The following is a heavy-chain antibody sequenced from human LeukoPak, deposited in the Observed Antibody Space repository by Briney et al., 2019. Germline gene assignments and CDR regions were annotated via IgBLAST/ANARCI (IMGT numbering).Heavy chain of an antibody. CDR2: IYHSGST. CDR1: GGSISSSNYY. J-gene: IGHJ4*02. Sequence: SETLSVTCTVSGGSISSSNYYWGWIRQPPGKGLEWIGSIYHSGSTYYNSSLKSRVTISVDTSKNQFSLKLSSVTAADTAVYYCGIQMVYAFDYWGQGTLVTVSS. D-gene: IGHD2-8*01. CDR3: GIQMVYAFDY. V-gene: IGHV4-39*01.